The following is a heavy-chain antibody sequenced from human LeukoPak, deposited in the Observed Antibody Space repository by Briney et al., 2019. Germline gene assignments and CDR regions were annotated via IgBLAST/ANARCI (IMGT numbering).Heavy chain of an antibody. D-gene: IGHD5-18*01. CDR2: IYYSGTT. V-gene: IGHV4-59*01. J-gene: IGHJ4*02. CDR3: ARGYGRGGALDY. CDR1: GGSISNYY. Sequence: SETLSLTCIVSGGSISNYYWSWIRQPPGKGLESIGYIYYSGTTNYNPSLKSRVTISVDTSRNQFSLKLSSVTAADTAVYYCARGYGRGGALDYRGQGTLVTVSS.